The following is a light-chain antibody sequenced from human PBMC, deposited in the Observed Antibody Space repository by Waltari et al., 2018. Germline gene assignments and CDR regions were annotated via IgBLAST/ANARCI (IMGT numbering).Light chain of an antibody. CDR1: NIGDKR. J-gene: IGLJ2*01. CDR2: DAS. Sequence: YVLTQPPSVSVAPGQTASIPCVGNNIGDKRVHWSQQKPGQAPVLVVPDASDRPPGVPGRFAGSNSGRAATVTISRVEAGDEADYYCQVWDSGGDRVVFGGGTRLSVL. V-gene: IGLV3-21*02. CDR3: QVWDSGGDRVV.